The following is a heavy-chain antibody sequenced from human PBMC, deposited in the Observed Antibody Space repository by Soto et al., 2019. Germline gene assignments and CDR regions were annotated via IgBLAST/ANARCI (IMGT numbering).Heavy chain of an antibody. Sequence: SETLSLTCAVSGGSISSGGYSWSWIRQPPGKGLEWIGYIYYSGSTNYNPSLKSRVTISVDTSKNQFSLKLSSVTAADTAVYYCARDRTTTVTTYYYYGMDVWGQGTTVTVSS. V-gene: IGHV4-61*08. J-gene: IGHJ6*02. D-gene: IGHD4-4*01. CDR3: ARDRTTTVTTYYYYGMDV. CDR2: IYYSGST. CDR1: GGSISSGGYS.